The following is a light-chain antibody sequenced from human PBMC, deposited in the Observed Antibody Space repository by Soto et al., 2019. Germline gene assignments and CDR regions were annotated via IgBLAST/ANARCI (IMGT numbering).Light chain of an antibody. J-gene: IGKJ2*01. V-gene: IGKV3-11*01. Sequence: VLTQSPATLSLSPGERATLSSRPSQSISNFLACYQQKPGRAPRLLIYDASNRATGIPARFSGSGSATDFTLTISSLEPEHFALYYCQQRSNWPGTFGQGTKLEIK. CDR1: QSISNF. CDR3: QQRSNWPGT. CDR2: DAS.